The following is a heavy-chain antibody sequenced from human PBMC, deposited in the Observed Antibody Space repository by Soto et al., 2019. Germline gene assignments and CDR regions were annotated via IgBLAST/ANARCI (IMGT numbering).Heavy chain of an antibody. D-gene: IGHD3-22*01. CDR3: ARVDNSSGYLYYFDY. J-gene: IGHJ4*02. V-gene: IGHV4-59*01. CDR1: GGSISSYY. CDR2: IYYSGST. Sequence: LSLTCTVSGGSISSYYWSWIRQPPGKGLEWIGYIYYSGSTNYNPSLKSRVTISVDTSKNQFSLKLSSVTAADTAVYYCARVDNSSGYLYYFDYWGQGTLVTVSS.